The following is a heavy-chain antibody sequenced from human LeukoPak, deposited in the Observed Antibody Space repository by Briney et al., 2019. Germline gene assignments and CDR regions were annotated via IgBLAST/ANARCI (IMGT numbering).Heavy chain of an antibody. CDR2: ISGSAVIT. V-gene: IGHV3-23*01. CDR1: VLTFINFG. Sequence: GGSLRLSCAASVLTFINFGMTWVRHAPGKGREWVSAISGSAVITFYADSVKGRFTISRDNSKNTLYLQMNSLRAEDTALYYCAKSRLSGINDAFDIWGQGTMVTVSS. CDR3: AKSRLSGINDAFDI. J-gene: IGHJ3*02. D-gene: IGHD3-3*01.